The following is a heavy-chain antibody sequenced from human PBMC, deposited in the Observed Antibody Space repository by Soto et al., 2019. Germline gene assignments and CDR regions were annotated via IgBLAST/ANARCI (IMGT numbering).Heavy chain of an antibody. J-gene: IGHJ4*02. V-gene: IGHV3-73*02. CDR1: GFTFSGFA. Sequence: EVPLVESGGGLVQPGGSLKLSCAASGFTFSGFAMHWVRQASGKGLEWVGRIRSKANSYATVYAASVKGRFTISRDDSKNTAYLQMNSLQTEDTAVYYCARGYCSGGTCFLDYWGQGTLVTVSS. D-gene: IGHD2-15*01. CDR3: ARGYCSGGTCFLDY. CDR2: IRSKANSYAT.